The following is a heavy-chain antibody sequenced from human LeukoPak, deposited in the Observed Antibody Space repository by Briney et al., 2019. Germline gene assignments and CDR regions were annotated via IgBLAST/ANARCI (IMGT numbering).Heavy chain of an antibody. CDR3: ARENYGSGGYYRKNGFDP. V-gene: IGHV1-18*01. D-gene: IGHD3-10*01. CDR2: ISAYNGNT. Sequence: ASVKVSCKASGYTFTSYGISWVRQAPGQGLEWMGWISAYNGNTNYAQKLQGRVTMTTDTSTSTAYMELRSLRSGDTAVYYCARENYGSGGYYRKNGFDPWGQGTLVTVSS. CDR1: GYTFTSYG. J-gene: IGHJ5*02.